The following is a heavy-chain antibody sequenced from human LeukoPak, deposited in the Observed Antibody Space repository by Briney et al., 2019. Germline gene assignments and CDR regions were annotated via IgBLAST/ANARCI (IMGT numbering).Heavy chain of an antibody. CDR3: ARQVGAGVFDV. D-gene: IGHD2-2*01. V-gene: IGHV5-51*01. J-gene: IGHJ3*01. CDR1: GYSFTNYW. Sequence: GESLKISCKGSGYSFTNYWIGWVRQMPGKGLEWMGIIYPGDSDTRHNPSLQGQVTISADKSINTAYLQWSSLQASDTAIYYCARQVGAGVFDVSGQGTVLTVSS. CDR2: IYPGDSDT.